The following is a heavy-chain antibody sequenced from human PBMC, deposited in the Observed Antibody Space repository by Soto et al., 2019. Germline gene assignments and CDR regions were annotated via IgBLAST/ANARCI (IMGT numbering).Heavy chain of an antibody. CDR2: IYYSGST. D-gene: IGHD1-26*01. CDR3: ARDRVGATAGMDV. Sequence: PSETLSLTCTVSGGSISSGGYYWSWIRQHPGKGLEWIGYIYYSGSTYYNPSLKSRVTISVDTSKNQFSLKLSSVTAADTAVYYCARDRVGATAGMDVWGQGTTVTVSS. J-gene: IGHJ6*02. CDR1: GGSISSGGYY. V-gene: IGHV4-31*03.